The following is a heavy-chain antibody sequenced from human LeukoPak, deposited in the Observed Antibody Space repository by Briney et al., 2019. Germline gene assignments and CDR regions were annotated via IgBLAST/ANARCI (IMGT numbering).Heavy chain of an antibody. J-gene: IGHJ4*02. V-gene: IGHV1-18*01. CDR1: GGTFSSYA. Sequence: GASVKVSCKASGGTFSSYAISWVRQAPGQGLEWMGWIRGYNGDTNYAENLQGRVTVSKDTFTSTAYMELRSLRSDDTAVYYCARDNGYGDHGIDYWGQGTLVTVSS. CDR3: ARDNGYGDHGIDY. D-gene: IGHD4-17*01. CDR2: IRGYNGDT.